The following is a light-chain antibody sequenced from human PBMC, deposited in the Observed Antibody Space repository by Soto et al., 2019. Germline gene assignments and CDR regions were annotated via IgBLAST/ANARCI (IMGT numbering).Light chain of an antibody. J-gene: IGKJ2*01. CDR1: QSVGSN. Sequence: EIVLTHSPSTLSVSPGERATLSCRASQSVGSNLAWYQQRPGQPPRLLIYDASTRATDIPARFSGGGSGTEVTLTISSMQSEDFAVYYCQQYNNWPYTFGQGTMLQIK. CDR2: DAS. V-gene: IGKV3-15*01. CDR3: QQYNNWPYT.